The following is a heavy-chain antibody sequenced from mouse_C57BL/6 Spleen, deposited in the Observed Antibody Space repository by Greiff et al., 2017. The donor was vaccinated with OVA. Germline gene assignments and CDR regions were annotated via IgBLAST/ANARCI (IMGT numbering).Heavy chain of an antibody. J-gene: IGHJ3*01. V-gene: IGHV1-50*01. Sequence: QVQLQQPGAELVKPGASVKLSCKASGYTFTSYWMQWVKQRPGQGLEWIGEIDPSDSYTNYNQKLKGKATLTVDTSSSTAYMQLSSLTSEDSAVYYCARGGLGLAYWGKGTLVTVSA. D-gene: IGHD4-1*01. CDR1: GYTFTSYW. CDR3: ARGGLGLAY. CDR2: IDPSDSYT.